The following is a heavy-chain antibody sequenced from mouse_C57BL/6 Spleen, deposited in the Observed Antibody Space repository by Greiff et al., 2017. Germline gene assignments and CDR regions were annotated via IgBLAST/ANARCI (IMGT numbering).Heavy chain of an antibody. D-gene: IGHD1-1*01. V-gene: IGHV1-15*01. CDR1: GYTFTDYE. Sequence: QVQLQQSGAELVRPGASVTLSCKASGYTFTDYEMHWVKQTPAHGLEWIGAIDPETGGTAYNQKFKGKAILTADKSSSTAYMELRSLTSEDSAVYYCTDYYGRSYGFDYWGQGTTLTVSS. J-gene: IGHJ2*01. CDR2: IDPETGGT. CDR3: TDYYGRSYGFDY.